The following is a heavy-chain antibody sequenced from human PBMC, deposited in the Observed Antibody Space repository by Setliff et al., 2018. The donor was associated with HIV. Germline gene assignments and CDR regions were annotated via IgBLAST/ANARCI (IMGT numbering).Heavy chain of an antibody. V-gene: IGHV1-18*01. CDR1: GFTFNHYG. CDR2: ISAYNGDT. J-gene: IGHJ4*02. CDR3: TSDITAAGKGGN. Sequence: ASVKVSCKASGFTFNHYGITWVRQAPGQGLEWMGWISAYNGDTKYSQTFQGRVTMTTDTSTSTAYLELRNLRSDDTAVYFCTSDITAAGKGGNWGQGTLVTVSS. D-gene: IGHD6-13*01.